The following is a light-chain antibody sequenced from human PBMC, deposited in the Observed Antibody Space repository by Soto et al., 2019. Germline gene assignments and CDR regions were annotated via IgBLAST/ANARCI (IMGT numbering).Light chain of an antibody. CDR3: KQFKNWPPLT. Sequence: EVVMTQSPATLSVSPGERATLSCRASQFVSTNLAWYQQKPGQAPRLLIYSASTRATGIPARFSGSGSGTEFTLTISSLQSEDSAVYYGKQFKNWPPLTCGGGTKVEIK. V-gene: IGKV3-15*01. CDR1: QFVSTN. CDR2: SAS. J-gene: IGKJ4*01.